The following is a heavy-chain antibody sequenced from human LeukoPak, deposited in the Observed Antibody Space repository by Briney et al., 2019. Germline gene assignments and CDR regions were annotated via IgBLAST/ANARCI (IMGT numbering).Heavy chain of an antibody. CDR3: ARVGISAATADY. D-gene: IGHD6-25*01. J-gene: IGHJ4*02. Sequence: GASVKVSCKASGYTFTSYGITWVRQAPGQGLEWMGWISVYNGNTNYAQRLQGRVAMTTDTSTRTAYMELRSLTSDDTAVYFCARVGISAATADYWGQGTLVTVSS. CDR2: ISVYNGNT. CDR1: GYTFTSYG. V-gene: IGHV1-18*01.